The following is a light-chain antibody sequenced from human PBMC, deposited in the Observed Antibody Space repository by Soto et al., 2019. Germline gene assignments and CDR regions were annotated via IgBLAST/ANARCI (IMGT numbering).Light chain of an antibody. CDR2: AAS. CDR3: QELNSDPLT. CDR1: QTITSD. V-gene: IGKV1-9*01. J-gene: IGKJ4*01. Sequence: DIQMTQSPSSLSASVGDRVTITCRASQTITSDLNWYQQKPGKAPKLLIYAASTLQSGVPSRFSGSGSGTEFTLTISSLQPEDFATYYCQELNSDPLTFGGGTKVDIK.